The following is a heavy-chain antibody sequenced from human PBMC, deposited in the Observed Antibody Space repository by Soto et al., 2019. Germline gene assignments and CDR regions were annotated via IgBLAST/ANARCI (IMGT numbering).Heavy chain of an antibody. V-gene: IGHV3-33*01. Sequence: QVQLVESGGGVVQPGRSLRLSCAASGFTFSSYGMHWVRKAPGKGLEWVAVIWYDGSNKYYADSVKGRFTISRDNSKNTLYLQMNSLRAEDTAVYYCARDPGQSGSYFDYWGQGTLVTVSS. D-gene: IGHD1-26*01. CDR2: IWYDGSNK. CDR3: ARDPGQSGSYFDY. CDR1: GFTFSSYG. J-gene: IGHJ4*02.